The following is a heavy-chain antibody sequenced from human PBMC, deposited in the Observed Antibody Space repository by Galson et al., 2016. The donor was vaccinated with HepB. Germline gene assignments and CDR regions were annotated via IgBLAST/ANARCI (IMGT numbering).Heavy chain of an antibody. D-gene: IGHD3-3*01. CDR2: ISYDGSHK. V-gene: IGHV3-30*03. Sequence: SLRLSCAASGFTFSSYAMHWVRQAPGKGLEWVAVISYDGSHKYYAASVKGRFTSSTDNSKNTLSLQMNSLRAEDTAVYYCARHSRATFGEPNWFDPWVQGTLVTVSS. CDR1: GFTFSSYA. J-gene: IGHJ5*02. CDR3: ARHSRATFGEPNWFDP.